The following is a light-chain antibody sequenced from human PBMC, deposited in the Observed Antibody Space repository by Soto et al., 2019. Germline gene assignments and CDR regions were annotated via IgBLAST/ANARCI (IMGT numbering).Light chain of an antibody. CDR3: SSYTSSRAYV. Sequence: QSVLTQPASVSGSPGQSITISCTGTSSDVGRYNYVSWYQQHPGKAPKLMIHEVSNRPSGVSNRFSGSKSGNTASLTISGLQAEDEADYYCSSYTSSRAYVFGIGTKVTVL. CDR2: EVS. J-gene: IGLJ1*01. CDR1: SSDVGRYNY. V-gene: IGLV2-14*01.